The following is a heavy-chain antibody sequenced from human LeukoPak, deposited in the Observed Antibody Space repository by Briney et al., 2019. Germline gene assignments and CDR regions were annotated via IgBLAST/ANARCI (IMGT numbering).Heavy chain of an antibody. CDR3: ANSGGYCSSTSCLYYYYYYGMDV. CDR2: ISGSGGST. CDR1: GFTFSSYA. D-gene: IGHD2-2*01. V-gene: IGHV3-23*01. Sequence: GGSLRLSCAASGFTFSSYAMSWVRQAPGKGLEWVSAISGSGGSTCYADSVKGRFTISRDNSKNTLYLQMNSLRAEDTAVYYCANSGGYCSSTSCLYYYYYYGMDVWGQGTTVTVSS. J-gene: IGHJ6*02.